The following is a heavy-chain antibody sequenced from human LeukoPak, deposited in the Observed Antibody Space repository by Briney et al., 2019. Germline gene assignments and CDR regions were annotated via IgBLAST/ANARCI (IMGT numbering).Heavy chain of an antibody. CDR2: IYTSGST. CDR3: ATCSSTSCLPFWSGYDRPHTPIYHYYYMDV. Sequence: PSETLSLTCTVSGGSISSYYWSWIRQPAGKGLEWIGRIYTSGSTNYNPSLKSRVTMSVDTSKNQFSLKLSSVTAADTAVYYCATCSSTSCLPFWSGYDRPHTPIYHYYYMDVWGKGTTVTVSS. D-gene: IGHD2-2*01. J-gene: IGHJ6*03. CDR1: GGSISSYY. V-gene: IGHV4-4*07.